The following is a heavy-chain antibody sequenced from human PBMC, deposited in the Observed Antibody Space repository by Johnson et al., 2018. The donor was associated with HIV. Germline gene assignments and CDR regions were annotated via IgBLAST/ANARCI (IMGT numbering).Heavy chain of an antibody. Sequence: QVQLVESGGGVVQPGRSLRLSCAASEFSFSTYALHWVRQAPGEGLEWVAVISYDGSNKYYADSVKGRFTISRDNSKNTLYLQMNSLRAEDTAVYYCARGYGGNYDAFDIWGQGTMVTVSS. D-gene: IGHD4-23*01. J-gene: IGHJ3*02. CDR2: ISYDGSNK. V-gene: IGHV3-30*04. CDR3: ARGYGGNYDAFDI. CDR1: EFSFSTYA.